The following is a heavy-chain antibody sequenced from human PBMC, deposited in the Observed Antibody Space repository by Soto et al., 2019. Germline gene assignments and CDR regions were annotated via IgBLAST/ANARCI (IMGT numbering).Heavy chain of an antibody. CDR1: GGSISSSSYY. Sequence: SETLSLTCTVSGGSISSSSYYWGWIRQPPGKGLEWIGSIYYSGSTYYNPSLKSRVTISVDTSKNQFSLKLSSVTAADTAVYYCARVWRGGYDSYWFDPWGQGTLVTVSS. D-gene: IGHD5-12*01. V-gene: IGHV4-39*01. CDR2: IYYSGST. CDR3: ARVWRGGYDSYWFDP. J-gene: IGHJ5*02.